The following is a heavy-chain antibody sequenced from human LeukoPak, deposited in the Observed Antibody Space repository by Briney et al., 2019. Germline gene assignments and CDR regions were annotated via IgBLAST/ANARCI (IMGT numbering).Heavy chain of an antibody. CDR2: ISGSGGTT. V-gene: IGHV3-23*01. D-gene: IGHD6-19*01. CDR3: AKDRGSGWYYDYGMDV. CDR1: GFTFSSYA. Sequence: GGSLTLSCAASGFTFSSYAMSWVRQAPGEGLEWVSVISGSGGTTYYADSVKGRFTISREHSKNTLYLKMKSLRPGDTAVYYCAKDRGSGWYYDYGMDVWGQGTTVTVSS. J-gene: IGHJ6*02.